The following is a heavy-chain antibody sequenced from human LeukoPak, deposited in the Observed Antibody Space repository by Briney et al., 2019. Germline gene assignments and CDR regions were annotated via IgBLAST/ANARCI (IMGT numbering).Heavy chain of an antibody. D-gene: IGHD1-14*01. CDR1: GGSISSGSYY. CDR2: IYTSGST. V-gene: IGHV4-61*02. Sequence: PSETLSLTCTVSGGSISSGSYYWSWIRQPAGKGLEWIGRIYTSGSTNYNPSLKSRVTISVDTSKNQFSLKLSSVTAADTAVYYCARGPGVRIDYWGQGTLVTVSS. J-gene: IGHJ4*02. CDR3: ARGPGVRIDY.